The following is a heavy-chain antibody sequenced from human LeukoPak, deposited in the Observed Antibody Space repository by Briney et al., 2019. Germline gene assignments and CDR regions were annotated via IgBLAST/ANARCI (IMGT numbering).Heavy chain of an antibody. CDR3: ARASYSYDISGWVPFDY. V-gene: IGHV4-61*02. D-gene: IGHD3-22*01. J-gene: IGHJ4*02. Sequence: SETLSLTCTVSGGSISSGSYYWSWIRQPAGKGLEWIGRIYTSGSTTYNPSLKSRVTISGDTSENQFSLRLSSVTAADTAVYYCARASYSYDISGWVPFDYWGQGTLVTVSS. CDR1: GGSISSGSYY. CDR2: IYTSGST.